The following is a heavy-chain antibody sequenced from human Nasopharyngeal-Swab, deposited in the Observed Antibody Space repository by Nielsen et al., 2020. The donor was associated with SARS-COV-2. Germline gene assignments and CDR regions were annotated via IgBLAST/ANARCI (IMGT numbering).Heavy chain of an antibody. J-gene: IGHJ4*02. CDR2: ISYGGGVE. D-gene: IGHD3-9*01. V-gene: IGHV3-30*04. CDR1: VFTFSSYP. Sequence: GGSLRPSCEASVFTFSSYPMQWVRRAPAPRLEWVSVISYGGGVEHYADSVKGRFTISRDNSKNTLYLQMNSLTVDDTAGYYCARSYNPGGFGWLLSNDWGQGTLVTVSS. CDR3: ARSYNPGGFGWLLSND.